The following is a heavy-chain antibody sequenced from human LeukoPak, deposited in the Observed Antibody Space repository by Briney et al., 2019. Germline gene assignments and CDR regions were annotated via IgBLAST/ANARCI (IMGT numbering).Heavy chain of an antibody. CDR1: GYTFTSYD. CDR3: ARAIRSNGDFHTFEY. D-gene: IGHD4-17*01. CDR2: MNPNSGNT. V-gene: IGHV1-8*01. J-gene: IGHJ4*02. Sequence: ASVKVSCKASGYTFTSYDINWVRQATGQGLEWMGWMNPNSGNTGYAQKFQGRVTMTRNTSISTAYMELSSLRSEDTAVYYCARAIRSNGDFHTFEYWGQGTLVTVSS.